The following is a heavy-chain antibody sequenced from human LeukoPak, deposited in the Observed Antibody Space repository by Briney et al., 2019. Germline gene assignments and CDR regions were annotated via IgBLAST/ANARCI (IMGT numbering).Heavy chain of an antibody. Sequence: ASVKVSCKASGGTFSSYATSWVRQAPGQGLEWMGGIIPIFGTANYAQKFQGRVTITADESTSTAYMELSSLRSEDTAVYYCARGSSGGWPKNSYYFDYWGQGTLVTVSS. CDR1: GGTFSSYA. V-gene: IGHV1-69*13. D-gene: IGHD6-19*01. CDR2: IIPIFGTA. J-gene: IGHJ4*02. CDR3: ARGSSGGWPKNSYYFDY.